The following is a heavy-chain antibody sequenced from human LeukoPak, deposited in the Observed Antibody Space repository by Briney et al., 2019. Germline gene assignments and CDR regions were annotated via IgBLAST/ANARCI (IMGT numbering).Heavy chain of an antibody. CDR2: IKKDGSEK. D-gene: IGHD5-24*01. V-gene: IGHV3-7*01. Sequence: GGSLRLSCAASGFTFSSYWMSWVRQAPGKGLEWVANIKKDGSEKYYVDSVKGRFTISRDNAKNSLYLQMNSLRAEDTAVYYYARTVGKMATPYYFDYWGQGTLVTVSS. CDR1: GFTFSSYW. J-gene: IGHJ4*02. CDR3: ARTVGKMATPYYFDY.